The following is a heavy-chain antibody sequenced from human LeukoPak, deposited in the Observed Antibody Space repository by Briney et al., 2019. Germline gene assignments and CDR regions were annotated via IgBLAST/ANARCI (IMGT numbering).Heavy chain of an antibody. J-gene: IGHJ4*02. D-gene: IGHD3-9*01. CDR3: ASKGRYFDWLTPPHY. CDR2: IKQDGSEK. V-gene: IGHV3-7*01. Sequence: GGSLRLSCAASGFTFSSYWMSWVRQAPGKGLEWVANIKQDGSEKYYVDSVKGRFTISRDNAKNSLYLQMNSLRAEDTAVCYCASKGRYFDWLTPPHYWGQGTLVTVSS. CDR1: GFTFSSYW.